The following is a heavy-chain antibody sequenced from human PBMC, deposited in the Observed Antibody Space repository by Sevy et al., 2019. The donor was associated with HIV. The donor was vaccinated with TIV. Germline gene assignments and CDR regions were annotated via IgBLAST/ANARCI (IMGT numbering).Heavy chain of an antibody. J-gene: IGHJ4*02. CDR2: INTDGSVK. Sequence: GGSLRLSCRGSGFTFSSYWMSWVRRVPGKGLEWVANINTDGSVKSYVDSVRGRFTISRDNAKRSLYLQMISLTTEDTAVYYCTRNSRWGQGTLVTVSS. V-gene: IGHV3-7*01. CDR1: GFTFSSYW. CDR3: TRNSR.